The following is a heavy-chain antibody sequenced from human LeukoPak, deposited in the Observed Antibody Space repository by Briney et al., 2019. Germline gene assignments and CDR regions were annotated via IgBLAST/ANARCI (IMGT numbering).Heavy chain of an antibody. Sequence: GGSLRLSCAASGFTFSSYGMHWVRQAPGKGLEWVAFIRYDGSNKYYADSVRGRFTISRDNSKNTLYLQMNSLRAEDTAVYYCAKDKTPYTWNDVPFDYWGQGTLVTVSS. V-gene: IGHV3-30*02. CDR1: GFTFSSYG. J-gene: IGHJ4*02. D-gene: IGHD1-1*01. CDR3: AKDKTPYTWNDVPFDY. CDR2: IRYDGSNK.